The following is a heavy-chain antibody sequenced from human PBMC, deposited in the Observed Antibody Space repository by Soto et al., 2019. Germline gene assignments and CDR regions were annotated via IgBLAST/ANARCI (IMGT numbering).Heavy chain of an antibody. CDR1: GFTFSSYG. CDR2: IWYDGSNK. Sequence: QVQLVESGGGVVQPGRSLRLSCAASGFTFSSYGMHWVRQAPGKGLEWVAVIWYDGSNKYYADSVKGRCTISRDNSKNPXYXXMNSLRAGDTAVYYCAGDLGYCSGGSCRRLGITDCWGQGTVVTVSS. V-gene: IGHV3-33*01. CDR3: AGDLGYCSGGSCRRLGITDC. J-gene: IGHJ4*02. D-gene: IGHD2-15*01.